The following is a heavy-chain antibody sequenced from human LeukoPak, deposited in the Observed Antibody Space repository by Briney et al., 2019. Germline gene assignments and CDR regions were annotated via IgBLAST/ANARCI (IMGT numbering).Heavy chain of an antibody. Sequence: SETLSLTCTVSGGSISSGDYYWSWIRQPPGKGLEWIGYIYYSGSTCYNPSLKSRVTISVDTSKNQFSLKLSSVTAADTAVYYCARESWSSGYSFDYWGQGTLVTVSS. CDR1: GGSISSGDYY. CDR3: ARESWSSGYSFDY. V-gene: IGHV4-30-4*01. CDR2: IYYSGST. J-gene: IGHJ4*02. D-gene: IGHD3-22*01.